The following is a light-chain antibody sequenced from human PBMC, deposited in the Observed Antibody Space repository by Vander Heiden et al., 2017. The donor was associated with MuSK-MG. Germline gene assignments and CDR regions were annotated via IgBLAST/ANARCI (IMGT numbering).Light chain of an antibody. Sequence: QSALTQPASVSGSPGQSITISCTGTSNDVGGYNFVSWYQQHPGKAPRLMISEDSNRPSGVSNRFSGSKSGNTASLTISGLQTEDEADYYCSSYTDSGTSFGTGTKVTVL. J-gene: IGLJ1*01. V-gene: IGLV2-14*01. CDR2: EDS. CDR3: SSYTDSGTS. CDR1: SNDVGGYNF.